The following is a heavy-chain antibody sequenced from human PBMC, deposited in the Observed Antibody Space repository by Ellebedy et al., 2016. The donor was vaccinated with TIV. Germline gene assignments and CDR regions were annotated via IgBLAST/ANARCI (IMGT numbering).Heavy chain of an antibody. J-gene: IGHJ3*01. CDR3: ARDPVGVGPAFDV. CDR1: GFTFSSHA. V-gene: IGHV3-23*01. CDR2: ITESGGNT. Sequence: GESLKISCAASGFTFSSHAMSWVRQAPGKELEWVSSITESGGNTYYADSVKGRFTISRDNSKDTLFLQMNSLRAEDTAIYFCARDPVGVGPAFDVWGQGTMVTVSS. D-gene: IGHD4-23*01.